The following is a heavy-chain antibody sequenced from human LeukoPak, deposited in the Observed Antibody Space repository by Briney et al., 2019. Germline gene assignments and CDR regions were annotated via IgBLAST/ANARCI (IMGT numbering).Heavy chain of an antibody. J-gene: IGHJ4*02. CDR2: IYYNGST. CDR3: SSLAGFWSGYYFDY. D-gene: IGHD3-3*01. Sequence: SETLSLTCTVSGGSMRSYYWNWIRQPPGKGLEWIGYIYYNGSTNYNPSLKSRVTIAVDTSKNQFSLELSSVSAADTAVYYCSSLAGFWSGYYFDYWGQGTLVTVSS. CDR1: GGSMRSYY. V-gene: IGHV4-59*08.